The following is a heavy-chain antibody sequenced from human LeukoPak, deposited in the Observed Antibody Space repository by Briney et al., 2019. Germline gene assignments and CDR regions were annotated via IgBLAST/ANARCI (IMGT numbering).Heavy chain of an antibody. Sequence: GGSLRLSCAASGFTLSSYSMNWVRQAPGKGLEWVSYISSSSSTIYYADSVKGRFTVSRDNAKNSLYLQMNSLGAEDTAVYYCARGSNYAATWFDPWGQGTLVTVSS. J-gene: IGHJ5*02. CDR1: GFTLSSYS. CDR2: ISSSSSTI. D-gene: IGHD4-11*01. CDR3: ARGSNYAATWFDP. V-gene: IGHV3-48*04.